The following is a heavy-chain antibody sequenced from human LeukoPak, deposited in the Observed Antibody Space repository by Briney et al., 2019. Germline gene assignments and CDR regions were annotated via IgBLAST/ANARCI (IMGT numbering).Heavy chain of an antibody. D-gene: IGHD3-10*01. CDR3: ARDYKRLFDY. Sequence: GGSLRLSCAASGFTFSSYGMHWVRQAPGKGLEWVAVISYDGSNKYYADSVKGRFTISRDNSKNTLYLQMNSLRAEDTAVYYCARDYKRLFDYWGQGTLVTVSS. CDR2: ISYDGSNK. V-gene: IGHV3-30*03. J-gene: IGHJ4*02. CDR1: GFTFSSYG.